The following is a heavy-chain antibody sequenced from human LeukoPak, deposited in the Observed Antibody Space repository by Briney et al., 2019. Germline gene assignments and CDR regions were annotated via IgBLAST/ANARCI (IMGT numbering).Heavy chain of an antibody. CDR3: AFMIAVAGTGGNY. J-gene: IGHJ4*02. D-gene: IGHD6-19*01. Sequence: RPGGSLRLSCAASGFTFDDYGMSWVRQAPGKGLEWVSAISGSGGSTYYADSVKGRFTISRDNSKNTLYLQMNSLRAEDTAVYYCAFMIAVAGTGGNYWGQGTLVSVSS. CDR2: ISGSGGST. CDR1: GFTFDDYG. V-gene: IGHV3-23*01.